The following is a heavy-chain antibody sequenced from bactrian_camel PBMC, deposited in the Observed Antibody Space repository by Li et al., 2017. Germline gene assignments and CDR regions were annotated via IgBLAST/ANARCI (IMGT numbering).Heavy chain of an antibody. V-gene: IGHV3S10*01. J-gene: IGHJ4*01. Sequence: DVQLVESGGGSVKAGGSLTLTCVASGYTYNGYCMGWFRLAPGKEREGVAITDTDGSTFYADSVAGRFTISQDNSKNTLSLQMNSLKPEDTGMYYCAAGQSMLPWDRGLPSTIKDWGQGTQVTVS. CDR3: AAGQSMLPWDRGLPSTIKD. CDR1: GYTYNGYC. CDR2: TDTDGST. D-gene: IGHD1*01.